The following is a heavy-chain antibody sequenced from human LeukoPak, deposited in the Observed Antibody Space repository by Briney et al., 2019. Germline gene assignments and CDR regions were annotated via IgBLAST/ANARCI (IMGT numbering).Heavy chain of an antibody. J-gene: IGHJ4*02. CDR2: IYTSGST. V-gene: IGHV4-61*02. CDR1: GGSISSGSYY. Sequence: SETLSLTCTVSGGSISSGSYYWSWLRQPAGRGLEWIGRIYTSGSTNYNPSLKSRVTISVDTSKNQFSLKLSSVTAADTAVYFCARSPTKRVTEDYWGQGTLVTVSS. CDR3: ARSPTKRVTEDY. D-gene: IGHD5-18*01.